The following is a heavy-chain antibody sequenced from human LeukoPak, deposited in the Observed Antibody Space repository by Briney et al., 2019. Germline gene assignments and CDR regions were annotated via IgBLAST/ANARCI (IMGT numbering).Heavy chain of an antibody. CDR3: ARHGGTLDYFDS. D-gene: IGHD1-26*01. Sequence: SETLSLTCSVSNGSISTYYWRWIRQSPGKGLEWIGYIYHGGTTSYNPSLKRRVTISVDSPNNQFFLTLTSLTAAATALYYCARHGGTLDYFDSWGPGSLVIVSS. CDR2: IYHGGTT. CDR1: NGSISTYY. J-gene: IGHJ4*02. V-gene: IGHV4-59*08.